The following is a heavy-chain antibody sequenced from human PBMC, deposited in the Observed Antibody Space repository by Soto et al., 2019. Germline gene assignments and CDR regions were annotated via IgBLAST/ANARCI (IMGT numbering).Heavy chain of an antibody. D-gene: IGHD5-12*01. V-gene: IGHV1-8*01. CDR1: GYTFSSYD. Sequence: ASVKVSCKASGYTFSSYDISWVRQASGQGLEWMGWVNPNSNETDYAQKFQGRVTMTGNTSIRTAYMELRSLRSDDTAVYYCVRSGRRSGIDYWGQGTPVTVSS. J-gene: IGHJ4*02. CDR2: VNPNSNET. CDR3: VRSGRRSGIDY.